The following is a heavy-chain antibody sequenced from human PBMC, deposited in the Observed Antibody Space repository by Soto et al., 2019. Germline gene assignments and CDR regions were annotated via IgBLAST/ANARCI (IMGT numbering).Heavy chain of an antibody. J-gene: IGHJ4*02. V-gene: IGHV3-30*18. CDR3: AKDQRLGYYGSGSDY. D-gene: IGHD3-10*01. Sequence: QVTLVESGGGVVKPGTSLRLSCVFSGVTSGRYAMHWVRQAPGKGLEWVAVISGDGGHKYYAQSVRGRFTISRDNSKNTLYLQLLSLTLEDTAVYYCAKDQRLGYYGSGSDYWGQGTLVTVSS. CDR1: GVTSGRYA. CDR2: ISGDGGHK.